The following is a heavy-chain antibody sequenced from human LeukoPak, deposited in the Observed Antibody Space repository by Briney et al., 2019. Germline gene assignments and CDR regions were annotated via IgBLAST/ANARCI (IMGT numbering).Heavy chain of an antibody. J-gene: IGHJ3*02. CDR3: ARDPSCSSTSCYHDAFDI. V-gene: IGHV1-46*03. D-gene: IGHD2-2*01. CDR1: GYTFTSYY. CDR2: INPSGGST. Sequence: GASVKVSCKASGYTFTSYYMHWVRQAPGQGLEWMGIINPSGGSTSYAQKFQGRVTMTRDTSTSTVYMELSSLRSEDTAVYYCARDPSCSSTSCYHDAFDIWGQGTMVTVS.